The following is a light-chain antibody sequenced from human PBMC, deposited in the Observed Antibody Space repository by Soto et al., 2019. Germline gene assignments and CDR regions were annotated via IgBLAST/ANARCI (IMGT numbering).Light chain of an antibody. Sequence: DIQMTQSPSSLSASVGDRVTITCRASQGIDSSFAWYQEKPGKAPKLLIYAASSLQSGVPSRFSGSGSGAEFTLTISGLQPDDFATYYCQQYHNYWTFGQGTKVDIK. CDR2: AAS. CDR3: QQYHNYWT. CDR1: QGIDSS. V-gene: IGKV1-9*01. J-gene: IGKJ1*01.